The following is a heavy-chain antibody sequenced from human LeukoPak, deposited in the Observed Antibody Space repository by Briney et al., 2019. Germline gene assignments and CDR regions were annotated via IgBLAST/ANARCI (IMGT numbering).Heavy chain of an antibody. CDR1: GFTFSSYG. CDR3: ASGLLGCRGGSCYPTDY. D-gene: IGHD2-15*01. Sequence: TGRSLRLSCVASGFTFSSYGMHWVRQAPGKGLEWVAVISDNGNDKYYVDSVKGRFTISRDNSKNTVYLQMNSLRPEDTALYYCASGLLGCRGGSCYPTDYWGQGTLVTVSS. V-gene: IGHV3-30*03. J-gene: IGHJ4*02. CDR2: ISDNGNDK.